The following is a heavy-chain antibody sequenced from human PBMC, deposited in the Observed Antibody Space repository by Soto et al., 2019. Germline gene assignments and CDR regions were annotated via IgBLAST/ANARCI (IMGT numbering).Heavy chain of an antibody. CDR3: ARGKSHYGDYIPLPYWYFDL. Sequence: EVQLVESGGGLVQPGGSLRLSCAASGFTFSSYEMNWVRQAPGKGLEWVSYISSSGSTIYYADSVKGRFTISRDNAKNSLYLQMNSLRAEDTAVYYCARGKSHYGDYIPLPYWYFDLWGRGTLVTVSS. J-gene: IGHJ2*01. CDR2: ISSSGSTI. CDR1: GFTFSSYE. D-gene: IGHD4-17*01. V-gene: IGHV3-48*03.